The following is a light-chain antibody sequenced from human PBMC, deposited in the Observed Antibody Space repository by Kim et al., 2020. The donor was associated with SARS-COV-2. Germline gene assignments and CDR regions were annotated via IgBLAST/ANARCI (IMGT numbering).Light chain of an antibody. J-gene: IGKJ1*01. CDR3: QQYATSPRA. V-gene: IGKV3-20*01. CDR2: GAS. Sequence: SPGERATLSCRASQSVTSNYLAWYQQKPGQAPRLLIYGASSRATGIPDRFSGSGSGTDFTLTITRLEPEDFAVYHCQQYATSPRAFGQGTKVDIK. CDR1: QSVTSNY.